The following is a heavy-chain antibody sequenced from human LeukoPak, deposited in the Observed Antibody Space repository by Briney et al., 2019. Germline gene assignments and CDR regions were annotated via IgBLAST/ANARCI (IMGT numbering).Heavy chain of an antibody. J-gene: IGHJ4*02. Sequence: ASVKVSCKAYGYTFTSHRINWLRQAAGQGLEWMGWMNPGSGNTVSAQKFQGRVTMTWDTSISTAYMELSSLRSEDTAVYYCARGRPTNLGGIYWGQGTLVTVSS. CDR2: MNPGSGNT. CDR1: GYTFTSHR. D-gene: IGHD7-27*01. V-gene: IGHV1-8*01. CDR3: ARGRPTNLGGIY.